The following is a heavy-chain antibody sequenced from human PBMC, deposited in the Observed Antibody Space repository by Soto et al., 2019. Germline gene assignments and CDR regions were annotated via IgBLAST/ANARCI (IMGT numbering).Heavy chain of an antibody. Sequence: QPQLQESGPGLVKPSETLSLTCTVSGGSISSSSYSWDWIRQPPGKGLEWIGSISYSGSTYYNPSLKSRVTISVDTSKNQFSLKLRSVTAADTAVYYCARVRTYSGSDYWGQGTLVTVSS. CDR2: ISYSGST. CDR1: GGSISSSSYS. J-gene: IGHJ4*01. D-gene: IGHD1-26*01. CDR3: ARVRTYSGSDY. V-gene: IGHV4-39*01.